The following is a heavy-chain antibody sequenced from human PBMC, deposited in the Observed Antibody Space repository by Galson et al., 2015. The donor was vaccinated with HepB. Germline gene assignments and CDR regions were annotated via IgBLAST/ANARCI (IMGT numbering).Heavy chain of an antibody. V-gene: IGHV6-1*01. Sequence: CAISGDSVSSNSAAWNWIRQSPSRGLEWLGRTYYRSKWYNGYAVSVKSRITINPDASKNQFSLQLKSVTPEDTAVYYCARTITTVGNGFDPWGQGTLVTVSS. CDR3: ARTITTVGNGFDP. D-gene: IGHD1-14*01. J-gene: IGHJ5*02. CDR1: GDSVSSNSAA. CDR2: TYYRSKWYN.